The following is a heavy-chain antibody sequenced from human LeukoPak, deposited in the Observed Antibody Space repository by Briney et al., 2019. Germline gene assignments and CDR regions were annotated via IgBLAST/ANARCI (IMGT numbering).Heavy chain of an antibody. CDR2: IYYSGST. J-gene: IGHJ4*02. CDR1: GGSISSYY. V-gene: IGHV4-59*01. CDR3: ARVVSNWNYDY. D-gene: IGHD1-7*01. Sequence: SETLSLTCTVSGGSISSYYWSWIRQPPGKGLEWIGYIYYSGSTNYNPSLKSRVTISVDTSKNQFSLKLSSVTAADTAVYYCARVVSNWNYDYWGQGTLVTVSS.